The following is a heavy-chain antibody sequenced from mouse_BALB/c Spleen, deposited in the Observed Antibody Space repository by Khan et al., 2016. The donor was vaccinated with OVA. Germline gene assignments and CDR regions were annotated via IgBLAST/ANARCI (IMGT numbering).Heavy chain of an antibody. Sequence: VQLVESGPELKKPGETVKISCKASGYTFTNYGMNWVKQSPGKALKWMGWINTYTGEPTYADDFKGRFAFSLETSASTAYLQINNLKTEDTATYFCARPPDFSYTRDYWGQGTSVTVSS. V-gene: IGHV9-3-1*01. D-gene: IGHD2-12*01. CDR3: ARPPDFSYTRDY. J-gene: IGHJ4*01. CDR2: INTYTGEP. CDR1: GYTFTNYG.